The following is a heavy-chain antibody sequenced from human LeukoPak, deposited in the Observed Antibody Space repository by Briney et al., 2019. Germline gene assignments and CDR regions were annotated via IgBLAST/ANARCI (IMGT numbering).Heavy chain of an antibody. CDR2: IIPILGIA. V-gene: IGHV1-69*04. J-gene: IGHJ4*02. D-gene: IGHD1-26*01. CDR3: ARDGIVGATRRYYFDY. Sequence: SVKVSCKASGYTFTGYYMHWVRQAPGQGREWMGRIIPILGIANYAQKFQGRVTITADKSTSTAYMELSSLRSEDTAVYYCARDGIVGATRRYYFDYWGQGTLVTVSS. CDR1: GYTFTGYY.